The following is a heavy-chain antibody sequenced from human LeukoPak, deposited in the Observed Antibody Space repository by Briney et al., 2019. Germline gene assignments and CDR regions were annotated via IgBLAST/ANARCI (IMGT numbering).Heavy chain of an antibody. CDR1: GFTVNVNY. V-gene: IGHV3-53*01. D-gene: IGHD1-26*01. CDR2: IYSGGPT. Sequence: GGSLRLSCAVSGFTVNVNYMSWVRQAPGKGLEWVAVIYSGGPTYYADSVKGRFTISRDNAKNTLLLQMNSLRAEDTAVYYCVRDGVGAPPFDYWGQGVLVTVSS. J-gene: IGHJ4*02. CDR3: VRDGVGAPPFDY.